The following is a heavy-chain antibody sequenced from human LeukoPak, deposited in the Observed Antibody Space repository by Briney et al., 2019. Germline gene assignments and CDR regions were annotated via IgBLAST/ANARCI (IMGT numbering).Heavy chain of an antibody. CDR2: IKSAGSSI. CDR3: TRDLDYGGKSNFDY. D-gene: IGHD4-23*01. Sequence: GGSLRLACAASGFTFSSYWMHWVRQAPGKGLVWVSRIKSAGSSIMYADSVKGRFTISRDNAKNTLYLQMDSLRAEDTAVYYCTRDLDYGGKSNFDYWGQGTLVTVSS. CDR1: GFTFSSYW. V-gene: IGHV3-74*03. J-gene: IGHJ4*02.